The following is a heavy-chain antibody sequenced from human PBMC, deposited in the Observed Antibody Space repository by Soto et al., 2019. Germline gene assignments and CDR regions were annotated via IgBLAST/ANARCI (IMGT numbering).Heavy chain of an antibody. J-gene: IGHJ4*02. V-gene: IGHV1-18*01. CDR2: ISAHNGNT. CDR3: ARGRYADY. Sequence: QVHLVQSGAEVKKPGASVKVSCKGSGYTFTSYGITWVRQAPGQGLEWMGWISAHNGNTDYAQRLQGRVTVTRATSTSTAYMELRSLRSDATAVYYCARGRYADYWGQGALVTVSS. CDR1: GYTFTSYG. D-gene: IGHD1-1*01.